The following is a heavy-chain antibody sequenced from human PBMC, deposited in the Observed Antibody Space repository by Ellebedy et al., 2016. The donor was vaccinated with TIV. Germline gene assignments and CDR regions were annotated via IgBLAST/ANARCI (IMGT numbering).Heavy chain of an antibody. D-gene: IGHD6-19*01. V-gene: IGHV3-30*02. CDR3: TRETNPSPGAVAGTGFDC. CDR2: KRFDGRNE. CDR1: GFSFSNYG. J-gene: IGHJ4*02. Sequence: GESLKISCVASGFSFSNYGMHWVRQAPGKGLEWVAFKRFDGRNEYNGDSVKGRFFISRDVSKNTLFLQMNRWRAEDTAIYYCTRETNPSPGAVAGTGFDCWGQGALVIVSS.